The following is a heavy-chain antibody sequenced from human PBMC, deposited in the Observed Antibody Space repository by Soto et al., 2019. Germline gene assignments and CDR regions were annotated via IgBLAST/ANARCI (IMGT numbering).Heavy chain of an antibody. Sequence: SETLSLTCSVSGGSMSEYFWSWIRQSPERGLEWIGYVYYLGSTDYNPSLKSRVTISVDTSKRQFSLRLSSVTAADAAIYYCARDGYDGSGSPYPAYWGPGTQVTSPQ. D-gene: IGHD3-10*01. CDR1: GGSMSEYF. CDR2: VYYLGST. J-gene: IGHJ4*02. V-gene: IGHV4-59*01. CDR3: ARDGYDGSGSPYPAY.